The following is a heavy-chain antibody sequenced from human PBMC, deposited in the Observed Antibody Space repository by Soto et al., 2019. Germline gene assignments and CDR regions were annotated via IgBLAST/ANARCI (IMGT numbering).Heavy chain of an antibody. V-gene: IGHV3-21*01. D-gene: IGHD3-10*01. Sequence: EVQLVESGGGLVKPGGSLRLSCAASGFTFSSYSMNWVRQAPGKGLEWVSSISSSSYIYYADSVKGRFTISRDNAKNSLYLQMNSLRAEDTAVYYCARALRGAYDAFDIWGQGTMVTVSS. CDR1: GFTFSSYS. J-gene: IGHJ3*02. CDR2: ISSSSYI. CDR3: ARALRGAYDAFDI.